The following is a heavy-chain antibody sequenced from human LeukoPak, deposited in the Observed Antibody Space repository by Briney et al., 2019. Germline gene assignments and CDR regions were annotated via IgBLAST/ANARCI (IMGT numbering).Heavy chain of an antibody. V-gene: IGHV3-21*01. D-gene: IGHD3-3*01. CDR3: ARGSSITIFGVVTYEAFDI. Sequence: GGSLRLSCAASGFTFSSYSMNWVRQAPGKGLEWVSSISSSSSYIYYADSVKGRFTISRDNAKNSLYLQMNSLRAEDTAVYYCARGSSITIFGVVTYEAFDIWGQGTMVTVSS. CDR1: GFTFSSYS. CDR2: ISSSSSYI. J-gene: IGHJ3*02.